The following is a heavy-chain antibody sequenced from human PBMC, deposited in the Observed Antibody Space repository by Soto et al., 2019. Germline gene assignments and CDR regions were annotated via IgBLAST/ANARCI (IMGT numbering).Heavy chain of an antibody. CDR2: IFPADSDT. V-gene: IGHV5-51*01. CDR1: GYSFANYW. D-gene: IGHD2-15*01. J-gene: IGHJ4*02. Sequence: PXESLNLSCKGSGYSFANYWIAWVRQMPGKGLEWMGIIFPADSDTKYSPSFQGQVTISADKSISTAYLQWSSLKASDTAMYYCASSVVVPSTMNYFDSSGQGNLVTVSS. CDR3: ASSVVVPSTMNYFDS.